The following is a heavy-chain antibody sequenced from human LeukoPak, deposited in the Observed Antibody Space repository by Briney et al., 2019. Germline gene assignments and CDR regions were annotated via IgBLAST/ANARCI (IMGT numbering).Heavy chain of an antibody. J-gene: IGHJ3*02. CDR2: IYQSGST. CDR3: ARSVSGSYGAFDI. CDR1: GGSLSRSHW. V-gene: IGHV4-4*02. D-gene: IGHD1-26*01. Sequence: SGTLSLTCAVSGGSLSRSHWWSWVRQPPGKGLEWIGEIYQSGSTNYNPSLKSRVTILVDNSKNQFSLKVTSVTAADTAVYFCARSVSGSYGAFDIWGQGTLVTVSS.